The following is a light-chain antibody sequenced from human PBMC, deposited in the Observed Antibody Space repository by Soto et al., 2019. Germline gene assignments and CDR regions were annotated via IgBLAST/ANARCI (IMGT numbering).Light chain of an antibody. CDR2: DAS. CDR1: QSISNR. CDR3: QQYNSYSGT. J-gene: IGKJ1*01. Sequence: DIQMTQSPSTLSASVGDRVTITCRASQSISNRLAWYQQKPGKAPKVLIYDASSLESGVPSRFSGSGSGTEFILTISSLQPDDFATYYCQQYNSYSGTFGQGTKV. V-gene: IGKV1-5*01.